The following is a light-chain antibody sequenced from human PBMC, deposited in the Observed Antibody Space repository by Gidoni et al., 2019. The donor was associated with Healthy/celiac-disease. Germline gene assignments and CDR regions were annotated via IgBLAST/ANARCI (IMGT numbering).Light chain of an antibody. CDR1: QSVLYSSNNKNY. V-gene: IGKV4-1*01. CDR3: QQYYSTPPVCS. CDR2: WAS. J-gene: IGKJ2*04. Sequence: DIVMTQSPDSLAGSLGERATSNCKSSQSVLYSSNNKNYLAWYQQKPGQPPKLLIYWASTRESGVPDRFSGSGSGTDFTLTISSLQAEDVAVYYCQQYYSTPPVCSFGQGTKLEIK.